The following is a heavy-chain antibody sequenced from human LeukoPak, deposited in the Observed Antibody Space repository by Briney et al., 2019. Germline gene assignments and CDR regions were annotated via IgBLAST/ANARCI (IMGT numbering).Heavy chain of an antibody. Sequence: SETLSLTCTVSGGSISPHFWSWIRQPAGKGLDWIGRIYSSGSTDYSPSLKSRVTMSVDTSSNHFSLNLSSVTAADTALYYCSRYFRLRTDDGDYIGLFDSWGQGLLVTVSS. CDR1: GGSISPHF. CDR2: IYSSGST. CDR3: SRYFRLRTDDGDYIGLFDS. V-gene: IGHV4-4*07. D-gene: IGHD4-17*01. J-gene: IGHJ4*02.